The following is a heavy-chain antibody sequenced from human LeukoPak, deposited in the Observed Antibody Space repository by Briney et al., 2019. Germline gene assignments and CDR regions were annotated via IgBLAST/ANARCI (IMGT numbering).Heavy chain of an antibody. CDR3: ARGYYDSSDYQPGDY. J-gene: IGHJ4*02. CDR2: ISAYNGNT. CDR1: GGTFSSYG. D-gene: IGHD3-22*01. V-gene: IGHV1-18*01. Sequence: ASVKVSCKASGGTFSSYGISWVRQAPGQGLEWLGWISAYNGNTNYAQNLQGRLTMTTDTSTSTAYMELRSLRSDDTAMYYCARGYYDSSDYQPGDYWGQGTLVTVSS.